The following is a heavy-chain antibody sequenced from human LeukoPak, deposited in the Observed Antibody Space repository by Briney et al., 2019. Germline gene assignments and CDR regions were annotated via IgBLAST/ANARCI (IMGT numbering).Heavy chain of an antibody. J-gene: IGHJ4*01. D-gene: IGHD3-10*01. CDR1: GFTFGSYA. V-gene: IGHV3-30-3*01. Sequence: GGSLRLSCAASGFTFGSYAMHWVRQAPGKGLEWVAVISYDGSNKYYADSVKGRFTISRDNSKNTLYLQVSSLRAEDTAVYYCARDSDTPLAFVYYFDYWGQGTLVTVSS. CDR3: ARDSDTPLAFVYYFDY. CDR2: ISYDGSNK.